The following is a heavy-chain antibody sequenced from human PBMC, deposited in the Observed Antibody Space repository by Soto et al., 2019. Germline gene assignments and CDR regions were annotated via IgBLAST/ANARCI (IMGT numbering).Heavy chain of an antibody. CDR3: ARDRMYSSSATGYHYYYGMDV. D-gene: IGHD6-6*01. CDR1: GFTFSSYA. J-gene: IGHJ6*02. CDR2: ISYDGSNK. V-gene: IGHV3-30-3*01. Sequence: QVQLVESGGGVVQPGRSLRLSCAASGFTFSSYAMHWVRQAPGKGLEWVAVISYDGSNKYYADSVKGRFTISRDNSKNTLYLQMNSLRAEDTAVYYCARDRMYSSSATGYHYYYGMDVWGQGTTVTVSS.